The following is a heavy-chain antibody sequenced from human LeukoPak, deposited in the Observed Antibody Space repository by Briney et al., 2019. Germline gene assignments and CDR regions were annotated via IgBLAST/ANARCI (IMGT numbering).Heavy chain of an antibody. D-gene: IGHD3-9*01. J-gene: IGHJ4*02. CDR1: GFTFSAYT. V-gene: IGHV4-34*01. CDR2: INHSGST. Sequence: GSLRLSCTASGFTFSAYTMSWVRQAPGKGLEWIGEINHSGSTNYNPSLKSRVTISVDTSKNQFSLKLSSVTAADTAVYYCARGSKYYDILGWGQGTLVTVSS. CDR3: ARGSKYYDILG.